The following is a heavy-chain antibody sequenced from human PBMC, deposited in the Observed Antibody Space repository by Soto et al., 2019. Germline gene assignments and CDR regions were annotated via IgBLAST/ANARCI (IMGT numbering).Heavy chain of an antibody. V-gene: IGHV1-58*01. D-gene: IGHD6-19*01. Sequence: LVQSGPDVKKPGTSVKVSCKTSGFTFGSSAVQWVRQVRGQRLEWIGWIVVASGYSNVAQKFQDRLSLTRDLPTNTTFIELSSLTSEDSAMYYCAADVIGVAGDFDHWGQGTLVSVSS. J-gene: IGHJ4*02. CDR3: AADVIGVAGDFDH. CDR1: GFTFGSSA. CDR2: IVVASGYS.